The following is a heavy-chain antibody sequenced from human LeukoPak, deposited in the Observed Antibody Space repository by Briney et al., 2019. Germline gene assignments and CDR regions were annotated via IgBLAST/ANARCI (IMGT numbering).Heavy chain of an antibody. Sequence: ASVKVSCKASGYTFTSYDINWVRQATGQGLEWMGWMNPNSGNTSYAQKFQGRVTMTRNTSISTAYMELSSLRSEDTAVYYCARGTFIVGALASYWGQGTLVTVSS. CDR3: ARGTFIVGALASY. CDR2: MNPNSGNT. D-gene: IGHD1-26*01. CDR1: GYTFTSYD. J-gene: IGHJ4*02. V-gene: IGHV1-8*01.